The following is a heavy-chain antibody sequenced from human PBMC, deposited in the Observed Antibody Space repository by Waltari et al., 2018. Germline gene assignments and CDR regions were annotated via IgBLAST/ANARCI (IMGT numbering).Heavy chain of an antibody. CDR3: ARHGLGGGYYYYYMDV. CDR1: GYSFTSYW. Sequence: EVQLVQSGAEVKKPGESLKISCKGSGYSFTSYWIGWVRQMPGKGLEWMGIIDPCDSDTRDSPSFQGQVTISADKSISTAYLQWSSLKASDTAMDYCARHGLGGGYYYYYMDVWGKGTTVTVAS. D-gene: IGHD3-16*01. J-gene: IGHJ6*03. CDR2: IDPCDSDT. V-gene: IGHV5-51*01.